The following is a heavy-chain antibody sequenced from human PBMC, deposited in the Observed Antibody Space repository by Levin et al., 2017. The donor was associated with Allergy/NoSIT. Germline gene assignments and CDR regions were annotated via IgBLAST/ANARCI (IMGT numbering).Heavy chain of an antibody. Sequence: SETLSLTCAVYGGSFSGFYWSWIRQPPGKGLEWIGEINHSGSTNYNPSLKSRVTISVDTSKNQFSLKLSSVTAADTAVYYCARGGRIQLGLSQGRTRPSAFNWFDPWGQGTLVTVSS. J-gene: IGHJ5*02. CDR3: ARGGRIQLGLSQGRTRPSAFNWFDP. CDR2: INHSGST. V-gene: IGHV4-34*01. CDR1: GGSFSGFY. D-gene: IGHD5-18*01.